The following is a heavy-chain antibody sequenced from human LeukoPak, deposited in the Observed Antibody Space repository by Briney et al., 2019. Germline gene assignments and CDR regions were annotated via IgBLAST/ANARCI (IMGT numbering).Heavy chain of an antibody. CDR2: ISSSGSYI. D-gene: IGHD3-3*01. Sequence: GGSLRLSCAASEFTFSSYNMNWVRQAPGKGLEWVSSISSSGSYIYYAGSVKGQFTISRDNAKNSLYLQMNSLRAEDTAVYYCAREIFWSGYYSNLHFDYWGQGTLVTVSS. J-gene: IGHJ4*02. V-gene: IGHV3-21*01. CDR1: EFTFSSYN. CDR3: AREIFWSGYYSNLHFDY.